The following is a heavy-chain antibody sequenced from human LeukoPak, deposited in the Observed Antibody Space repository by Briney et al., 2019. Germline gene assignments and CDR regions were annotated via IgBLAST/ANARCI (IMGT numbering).Heavy chain of an antibody. CDR3: ARDRVGHSRYFDY. D-gene: IGHD6-13*01. CDR2: INHSGST. Sequence: PSETLSLTCAVYGGSFSGYYWSWIRQPPGKGLEWIGEINHSGSTNYNPSLKSRVTISVDKSKNQFSLKLSSVTAADTAVYYCARDRVGHSRYFDYWGQGTLVTVSS. CDR1: GGSFSGYY. J-gene: IGHJ4*02. V-gene: IGHV4-34*01.